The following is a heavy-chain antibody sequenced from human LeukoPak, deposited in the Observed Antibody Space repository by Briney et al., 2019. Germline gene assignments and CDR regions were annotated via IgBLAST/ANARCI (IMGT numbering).Heavy chain of an antibody. CDR1: GFTFSSYW. V-gene: IGHV3-7*01. Sequence: PGGSLRLSCAASGFTFSSYWMSWVRQAPGKGLEWVANIKQDGSEKYYVDSVKGRFTISRDNAKNSLYLQMNSLRAEDTAVYYCAKGPGDYGDYVPFLDYWGQGTLVTVSS. CDR3: AKGPGDYGDYVPFLDY. J-gene: IGHJ4*02. D-gene: IGHD4-17*01. CDR2: IKQDGSEK.